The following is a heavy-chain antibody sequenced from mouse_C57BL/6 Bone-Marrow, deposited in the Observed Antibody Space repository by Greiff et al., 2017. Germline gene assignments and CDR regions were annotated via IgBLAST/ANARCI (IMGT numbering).Heavy chain of an antibody. D-gene: IGHD2-5*01. J-gene: IGHJ4*01. V-gene: IGHV5-6*01. CDR1: GFTFSSYG. CDR3: AREGSNYDYAMDD. CDR2: ISSGGSYT. Sequence: EVQLVESGGDLVKPGGSLKLSCAASGFTFSSYGMSWVRQTPDKRLEWVATISSGGSYTYYPDSVKGRFTISRDNAKNTLCLQMSSLKSEDTAMYYCAREGSNYDYAMDDWGQGTSVTVSS.